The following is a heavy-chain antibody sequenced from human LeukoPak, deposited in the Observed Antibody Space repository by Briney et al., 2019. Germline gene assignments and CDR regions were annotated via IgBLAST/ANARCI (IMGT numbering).Heavy chain of an antibody. J-gene: IGHJ6*02. V-gene: IGHV4-34*01. CDR1: GGSFSGYY. CDR3: ARADIVVVPAAERESYYYDYGMDV. CDR2: INHSGST. Sequence: SETLSLTCAVYGGSFSGYYWSWIRQPPGKGLEWIGEINHSGSTNYNPSLKSRVTISVDTSKNQFSLKLSSVTAADTAVYYCARADIVVVPAAERESYYYDYGMDVWGQGTPVTLSS. D-gene: IGHD2-2*01.